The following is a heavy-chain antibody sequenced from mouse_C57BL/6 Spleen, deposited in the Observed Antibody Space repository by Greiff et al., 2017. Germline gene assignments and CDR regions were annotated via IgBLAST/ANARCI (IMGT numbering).Heavy chain of an antibody. CDR2: FDPNSGGT. J-gene: IGHJ2*01. CDR3: ARGLVYFDY. CDR1: GYTFTSYW. V-gene: IGHV1-72*01. Sequence: QVQLQQPGAELVKPGASVKLSCKASGYTFTSYWMHWVKQRPGRGLEGIGRFDPNSGGTKYNEKFKSKATLTVDKPSSTAYMQLRSLASEDSAVYYCARGLVYFDYWGQGTTLTVSS. D-gene: IGHD3-3*01.